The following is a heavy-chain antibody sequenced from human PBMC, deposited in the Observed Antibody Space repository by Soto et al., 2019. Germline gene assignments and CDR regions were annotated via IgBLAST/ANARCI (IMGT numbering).Heavy chain of an antibody. CDR3: AKSGITIFGVVIPYWYYYYMDV. CDR1: GFTFSSYA. J-gene: IGHJ6*03. V-gene: IGHV3-23*01. CDR2: ISGSGGST. Sequence: EVQLLESGGGLVQPGGSLRLSCAASGFTFSSYAMSWVRQAPGKGLEWVSAISGSGGSTYYADSVKGRFTISRDNSKNTLYLQMNSLRAEDTAVYYCAKSGITIFGVVIPYWYYYYMDVWGKGTTVTVSS. D-gene: IGHD3-3*01.